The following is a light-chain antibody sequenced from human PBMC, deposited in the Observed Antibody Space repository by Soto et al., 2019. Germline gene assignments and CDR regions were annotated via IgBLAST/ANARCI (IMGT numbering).Light chain of an antibody. CDR3: QQSNSYPT. J-gene: IGKJ1*01. CDR1: QSISSW. Sequence: DIQMTQSPSTLSASVGDRVTITCRASQSISSWLAWYQQKPGKAPKLLIYKASSLESGVPSRFSGSGSGTEFTLTISILQPDDFATYYCQQSNSYPTFGQGTKGEIK. V-gene: IGKV1-5*03. CDR2: KAS.